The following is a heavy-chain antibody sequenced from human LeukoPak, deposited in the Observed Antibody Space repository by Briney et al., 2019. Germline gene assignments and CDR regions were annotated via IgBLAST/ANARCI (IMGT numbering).Heavy chain of an antibody. V-gene: IGHV3-30-3*01. Sequence: QTGGSLRLSCAASGFTFSSYAMHWVRQAPGKGLEWVAVISYDGSNKYYADSVKGRFTISRDNSKNTLYLQMNSLRAEDTAVYSCARDPDSSGYYGPGYWDQGTLVTVSS. CDR3: ARDPDSSGYYGPGY. D-gene: IGHD3-22*01. CDR2: ISYDGSNK. J-gene: IGHJ4*02. CDR1: GFTFSSYA.